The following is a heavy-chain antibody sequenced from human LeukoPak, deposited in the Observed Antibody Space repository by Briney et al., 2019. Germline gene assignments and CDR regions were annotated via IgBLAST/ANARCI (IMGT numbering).Heavy chain of an antibody. Sequence: PGGSLRLSCAASGFTFSSYRMNWVRQAPGKGLEWVSSISSSSSYIYYADSVKGRFTISRDNAKNSLYLQMNSLRAEDTAVYYCARAGYGSPYMDVWGKGTTVTISS. V-gene: IGHV3-21*01. D-gene: IGHD3-10*01. CDR2: ISSSSSYI. J-gene: IGHJ6*03. CDR3: ARAGYGSPYMDV. CDR1: GFTFSSYR.